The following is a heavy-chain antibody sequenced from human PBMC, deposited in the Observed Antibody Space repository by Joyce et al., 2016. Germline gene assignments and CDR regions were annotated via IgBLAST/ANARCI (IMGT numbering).Heavy chain of an antibody. CDR3: ARSQWLAPLMY. CDR1: GGPFRGFV. D-gene: IGHD6-19*01. V-gene: IGHV4-34*01. CDR2: VNNSGVT. J-gene: IGHJ4*02. Sequence: QVQLQQWGAGLLKPSENLSLTCAVSGGPFRGFVWTWVSQHPGKGLEWIGDVNNSGVTNSNPSLKTRVTFSVDTSKNQFSLKLTSLSAADAAVYYCARSQWLAPLMYWGQGTPVTVSS.